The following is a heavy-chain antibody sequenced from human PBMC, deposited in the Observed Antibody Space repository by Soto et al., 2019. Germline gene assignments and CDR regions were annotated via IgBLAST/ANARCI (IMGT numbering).Heavy chain of an antibody. Sequence: ASVKVSCKASGYTFTSYDINWVRQATGQGLEWMGWMNPNSGNTGYAQKFQGRVTMTRNTSISTAYMELSSLRSEDTAVYYCARSDFWSGYYKNWFDPWGQGNLVTVSS. CDR3: ARSDFWSGYYKNWFDP. V-gene: IGHV1-8*01. J-gene: IGHJ5*02. CDR2: MNPNSGNT. CDR1: GYTFTSYD. D-gene: IGHD3-3*01.